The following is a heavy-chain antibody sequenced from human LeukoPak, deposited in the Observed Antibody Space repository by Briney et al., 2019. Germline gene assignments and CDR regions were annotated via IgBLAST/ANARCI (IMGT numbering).Heavy chain of an antibody. CDR2: ISGSGGST. D-gene: IGHD3-3*01. V-gene: IGHV3-23*01. CDR3: AKHYDFWSGYLDY. J-gene: IGHJ4*02. CDR1: GFTFSSYS. Sequence: PGGSLRLSCAASGFTFSSYSMNWVRQAPGKGLEWVSAISGSGGSTYYADSVKGRFTISRDNSKNTLYLQMNSLRAEDTAVYYCAKHYDFWSGYLDYWGQGTLVTVSS.